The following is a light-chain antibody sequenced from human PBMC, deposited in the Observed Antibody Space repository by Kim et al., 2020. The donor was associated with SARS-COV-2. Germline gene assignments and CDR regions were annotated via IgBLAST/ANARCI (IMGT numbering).Light chain of an antibody. CDR3: QQYTSSYPT. J-gene: IGKJ1*01. CDR2: DAS. Sequence: ASIGDRFTITCRASQSIGSWLAWYQQKPGKAPQLLMSDASSLESGVPSKFSGSGSETNFTLTITSLQPDDFATYYCQQYTSSYPTFGQGTKVEIK. CDR1: QSIGSW. V-gene: IGKV1-5*01.